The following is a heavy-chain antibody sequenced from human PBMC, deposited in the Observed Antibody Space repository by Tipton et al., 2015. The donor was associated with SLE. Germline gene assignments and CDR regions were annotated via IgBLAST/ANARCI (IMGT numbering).Heavy chain of an antibody. J-gene: IGHJ4*02. CDR2: ISYSGST. CDR3: AREGDVVPFDY. D-gene: IGHD3-10*01. CDR1: GGSISSYY. V-gene: IGHV4-59*12. Sequence: TLSLTCTVSGGSISSYYWSWIRQPPGKGLEWIGYISYSGSTNYNPSLKSRVTISVDTSKNQFSLKLSSVTAADTAVYYCAREGDVVPFDYWGQGTLVTVSS.